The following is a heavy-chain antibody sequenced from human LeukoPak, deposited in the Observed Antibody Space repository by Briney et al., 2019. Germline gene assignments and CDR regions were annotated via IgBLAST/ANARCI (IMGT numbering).Heavy chain of an antibody. V-gene: IGHV4-38-2*01. J-gene: IGHJ4*02. CDR1: GYSISSGYY. D-gene: IGHD1-26*01. CDR2: IYHSGTT. Sequence: ASETLSLTCAVSGYSISSGYYWGWIRQPPGKGLEWIGSIYHSGTTYYNPSLKSRVTISVDTSKNQFSLKLSSVTAADTAVYYCARLHTGELPGRVDYWGQGTLVAVSS. CDR3: ARLHTGELPGRVDY.